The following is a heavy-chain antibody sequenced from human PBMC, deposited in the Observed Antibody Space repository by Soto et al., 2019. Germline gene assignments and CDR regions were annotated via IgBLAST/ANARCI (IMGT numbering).Heavy chain of an antibody. CDR3: AKDRYTYNTAGFDY. CDR2: ISGSGGDT. J-gene: IGHJ4*02. V-gene: IGHV3-23*01. CDR1: GVTFSNFA. D-gene: IGHD3-16*02. Sequence: XGSLRLSCAVAGVTFSNFAMSWVRQAPGKGLEWVSAISGSGGDTWYKDSVEGRFTISRDNSKNTLFLHLSSLRSEDTAIYYCAKDRYTYNTAGFDYWGQGTLVTVSS.